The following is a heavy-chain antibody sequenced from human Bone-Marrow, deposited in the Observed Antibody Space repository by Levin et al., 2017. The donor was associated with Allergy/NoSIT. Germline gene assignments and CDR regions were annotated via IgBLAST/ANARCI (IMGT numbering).Heavy chain of an antibody. CDR2: IHYSGST. V-gene: IGHV4-59*01. CDR1: GAPIGSYY. D-gene: IGHD3-22*01. J-gene: IGHJ4*02. CDR3: ARNYDRSNYPTALGH. Sequence: SETLSLTCSVSGAPIGSYYWSWVRQSPGKGLDWIGYIHYSGSTNYNPSLKSRISISIDTAKNQFSLEMTSLTSADTAVYYCARNYDRSNYPTALGHWGQGTLVTVAS.